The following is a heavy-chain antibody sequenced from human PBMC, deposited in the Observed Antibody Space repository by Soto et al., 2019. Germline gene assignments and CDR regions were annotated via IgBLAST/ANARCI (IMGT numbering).Heavy chain of an antibody. V-gene: IGHV3-21*04. CDR1: GFTFSSYS. D-gene: IGHD2-15*01. CDR2: ISSNSRYI. CDR3: ARDMVVAATDNWFDP. Sequence: PGGSLRLSCAASGFTFSSYSMNWVRQAPRKGLEWVSSISSNSRYIYYADSVKGRFTISRDNAKDSLYLQMNSLRAEDTAVYYCARDMVVAATDNWFDPWGQGTLVTVSS. J-gene: IGHJ5*02.